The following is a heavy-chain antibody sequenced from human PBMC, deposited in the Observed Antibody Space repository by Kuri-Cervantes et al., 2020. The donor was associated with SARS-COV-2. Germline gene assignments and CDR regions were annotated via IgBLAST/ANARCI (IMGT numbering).Heavy chain of an antibody. V-gene: IGHV3-33*05. J-gene: IGHJ2*01. CDR2: TSADRTKE. Sequence: GESLKISCAASGFTLSGYGIHWVRQAPGKGLEWVAATSADRTKEYYLDSVKGRFAISRDNSKNTMYLQINSLRAEDTAVYYCARDSDTTGYYWYFDLWGRGTLVTVSS. D-gene: IGHD3-22*01. CDR1: GFTLSGYG. CDR3: ARDSDTTGYYWYFDL.